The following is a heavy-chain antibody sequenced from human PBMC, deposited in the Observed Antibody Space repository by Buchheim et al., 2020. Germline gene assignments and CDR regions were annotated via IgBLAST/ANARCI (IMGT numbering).Heavy chain of an antibody. D-gene: IGHD6-13*01. J-gene: IGHJ5*02. CDR1: GFTFSSYA. CDR2: ISGSGGST. V-gene: IGHV3-23*01. Sequence: EVQLLESGGGLVQPGGSLRLSCAASGFTFSSYAMSWVRQAPGKGLEWVSAISGSGGSTYYADSVKGRFTIPRDNSKNTLYLQMNSLRAEDTAVYYCAKDPLARSSHHGFWFDPWGQGTL. CDR3: AKDPLARSSHHGFWFDP.